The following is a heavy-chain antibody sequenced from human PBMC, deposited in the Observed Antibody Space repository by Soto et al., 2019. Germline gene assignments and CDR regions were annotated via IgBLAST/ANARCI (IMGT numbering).Heavy chain of an antibody. Sequence: AAVKVSCKASGYTFTSYGISWVRQAPGQGLEWMGWISAYNGNTNYAQKLQGRVTMTTDTSTSTAYMELRSLRSDDTAVYYCARDTGIVVVPAAIPGYGMDVWGQGTTVTVSS. J-gene: IGHJ6*02. CDR3: ARDTGIVVVPAAIPGYGMDV. D-gene: IGHD2-2*02. V-gene: IGHV1-18*01. CDR2: ISAYNGNT. CDR1: GYTFTSYG.